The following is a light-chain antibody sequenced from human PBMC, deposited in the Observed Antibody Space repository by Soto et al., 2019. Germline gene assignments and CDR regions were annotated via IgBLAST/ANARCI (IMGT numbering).Light chain of an antibody. Sequence: QSVLTQPASVSGSPGQSIAISCIGYSSYVGGYNYVSWHQQHPGKAPKVVIYDVSNRPSGVSDRFSGSKSGNTASLTISGLQAEDEADYYCSSYTSSSTYVFGTGTKVTVL. CDR3: SSYTSSSTYV. V-gene: IGLV2-14*01. J-gene: IGLJ1*01. CDR2: DVS. CDR1: SSYVGGYNY.